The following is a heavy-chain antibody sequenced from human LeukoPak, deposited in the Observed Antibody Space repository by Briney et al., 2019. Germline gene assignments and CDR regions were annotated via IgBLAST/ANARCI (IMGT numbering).Heavy chain of an antibody. D-gene: IGHD3-22*01. CDR2: MNPNSGNT. CDR1: GYTFTSYD. V-gene: IGHV1-8*01. CDR3: AAYYYDSSGYYSRLYGMDV. J-gene: IGHJ6*02. Sequence: ASVMVSCKASGYTFTSYDINWVRQATGQGLEWMGWMNPNSGNTGYAQKFQGRVTMTRNTSISTAYMELSSLRSEDTAVYYCAAYYYDSSGYYSRLYGMDVWGQGTTVTVSS.